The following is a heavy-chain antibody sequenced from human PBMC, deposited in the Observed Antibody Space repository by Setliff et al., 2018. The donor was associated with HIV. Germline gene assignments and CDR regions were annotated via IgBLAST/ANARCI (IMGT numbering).Heavy chain of an antibody. CDR2: IRNDGSYK. V-gene: IGHV3-30*02. CDR3: ATDRGFCTLDY. J-gene: IGHJ4*02. Sequence: PGGSLRLSCAASGFTVDTGAMNWVRQAPGKGLEWVASIRNDGSYKYYADSVKGRFTISRDNAKNSLYLQMNSLRAEDTAVYYCATDRGFCTLDYWGQGTLVTVS. CDR1: GFTVDTGA. D-gene: IGHD2-8*01.